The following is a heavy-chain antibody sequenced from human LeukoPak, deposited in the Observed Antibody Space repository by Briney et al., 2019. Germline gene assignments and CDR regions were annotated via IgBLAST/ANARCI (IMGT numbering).Heavy chain of an antibody. J-gene: IGHJ6*03. V-gene: IGHV3-9*01. CDR2: INWNSGNI. CDR1: GFTFDDYT. Sequence: GGSLRLSCAASGFTFDDYTMHWVRQAPGKGLEWVSGINWNSGNIGYADSVKGRFTISRDNAKNSLYLQMNSLRAEDTAVYYCARDQDFGVVNYMDVWGKGTTVTVSS. CDR3: ARDQDFGVVNYMDV. D-gene: IGHD3-3*01.